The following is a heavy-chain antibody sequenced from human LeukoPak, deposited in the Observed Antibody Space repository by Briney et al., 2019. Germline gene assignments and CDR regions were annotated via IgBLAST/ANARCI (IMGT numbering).Heavy chain of an antibody. CDR3: ARDGSIAARPVYYYMDV. J-gene: IGHJ6*03. Sequence: SVKVSCKASGYTFTSYYMHWVRQAPGQGLEWMGGIIPIFGTANYAQKFQGRVTITADESTSTAYMELSSLRSEDTAVYYCARDGSIAARPVYYYMDVWGKGTTVTVSS. D-gene: IGHD6-6*01. CDR1: GYTFTSYY. V-gene: IGHV1-69*13. CDR2: IIPIFGTA.